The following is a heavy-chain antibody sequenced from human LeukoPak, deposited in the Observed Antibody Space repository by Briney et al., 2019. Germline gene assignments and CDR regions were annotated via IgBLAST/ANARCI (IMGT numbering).Heavy chain of an antibody. J-gene: IGHJ4*02. V-gene: IGHV4-39*01. Sequence: PSETLSLTCTVSGGSISSSSYYWGGIRQPPGKGLEWIGSIYYSGSTYYNPSLKSRVTISVDTSKNQFSLKLSSVTAADTAVYYCASLASYTPFHCSGGSCYFDYWGQGTLVTVSS. CDR3: ASLASYTPFHCSGGSCYFDY. D-gene: IGHD2-15*01. CDR1: GGSISSSSYY. CDR2: IYYSGST.